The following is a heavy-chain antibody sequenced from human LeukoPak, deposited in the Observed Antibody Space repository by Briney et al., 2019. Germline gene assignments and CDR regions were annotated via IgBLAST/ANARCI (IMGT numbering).Heavy chain of an antibody. CDR1: GFTFSSYA. CDR2: ISGSGGST. D-gene: IGHD2-2*01. Sequence: GGSLRLSCAASGFTFSSYAMSWVRQAPGKGLEWVSAISGSGGSTYYADSVKGRFTISRDNSKNTLYLQTNSLRAEDTAVYYCAKTPGGSSTSTCWFNPWGQGTLVTVSS. V-gene: IGHV3-23*01. J-gene: IGHJ5*02. CDR3: AKTPGGSSTSTCWFNP.